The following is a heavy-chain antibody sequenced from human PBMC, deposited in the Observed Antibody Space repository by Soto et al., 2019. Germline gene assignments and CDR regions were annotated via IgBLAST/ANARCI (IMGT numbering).Heavy chain of an antibody. J-gene: IGHJ6*02. V-gene: IGHV1-69*01. CDR2: IIPIFGTA. CDR1: GGTFSSYA. Sequence: QVQLVQSGAEVKKPGSSVKVSCKASGGTFSSYAISWVRQAPGQGLEWMGGIIPIFGTANYAQKFQGRVTITADESTSTAYMELSSLRSEDTAVYYCACWDYSGSYYVYYYGMDVWGQGTTVTVSS. CDR3: ACWDYSGSYYVYYYGMDV. D-gene: IGHD1-26*01.